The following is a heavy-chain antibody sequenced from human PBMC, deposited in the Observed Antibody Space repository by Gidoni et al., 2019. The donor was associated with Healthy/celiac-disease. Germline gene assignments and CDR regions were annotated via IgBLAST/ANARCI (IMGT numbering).Heavy chain of an antibody. Sequence: QVQLVQSGAEVKKPGSSVKVSCKASGGTFSSYTISWVRQAPGQGLEWMGRIIPILGIANYAQKFQGRVTITADKSTSTAYMELSSLRSEDTAVYYCAVGALGYCSGGSCYRPFDYWGQGTLVTVSS. D-gene: IGHD2-15*01. J-gene: IGHJ4*02. CDR3: AVGALGYCSGGSCYRPFDY. CDR1: GGTFSSYT. CDR2: IIPILGIA. V-gene: IGHV1-69*02.